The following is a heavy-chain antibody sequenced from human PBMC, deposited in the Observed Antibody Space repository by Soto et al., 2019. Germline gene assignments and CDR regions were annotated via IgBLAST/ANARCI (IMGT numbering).Heavy chain of an antibody. CDR3: ARRYGVYFDY. D-gene: IGHD4-17*01. J-gene: IGHJ4*02. Sequence: SETLSLTCTVSGGSISSYYWSWIRQPPGKGLEWIGYIYYSGSTNYNPSLKSRITKSVDTSKNQFSQKLSSVTAADTAVYYCARRYGVYFDYWGQGTLVTVSS. CDR1: GGSISSYY. V-gene: IGHV4-59*08. CDR2: IYYSGST.